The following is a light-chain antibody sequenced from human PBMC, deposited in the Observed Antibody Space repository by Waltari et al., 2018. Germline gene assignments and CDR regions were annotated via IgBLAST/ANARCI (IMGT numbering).Light chain of an antibody. Sequence: QSALTQPASVSGSPGQSITISCTGTSRDVGGYNYVSWYQQHPGKAPKLLIYDVIYRPSGVSDRFSGSKSGNTASLIISGLQADDEADYYCSSDISSSTPYVFGTGTKVTVL. CDR3: SSDISSSTPYV. CDR1: SRDVGGYNY. CDR2: DVI. V-gene: IGLV2-14*03. J-gene: IGLJ1*01.